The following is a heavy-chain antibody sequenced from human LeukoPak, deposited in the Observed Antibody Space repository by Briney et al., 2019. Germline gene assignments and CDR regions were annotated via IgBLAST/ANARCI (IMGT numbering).Heavy chain of an antibody. CDR2: IIPIFGTA. V-gene: IGHV1-69*13. D-gene: IGHD1-1*01. CDR1: GGTFSSYA. Sequence: ASVKVSCKASGGTFSSYAISWVRQAPGQGLEWMGGIIPIFGTANYAQKFQGRVTITADESTSTAYMELSSLRSEDTAVYYCARVVQLERRSYFDYWGQGTLVTVSS. J-gene: IGHJ4*02. CDR3: ARVVQLERRSYFDY.